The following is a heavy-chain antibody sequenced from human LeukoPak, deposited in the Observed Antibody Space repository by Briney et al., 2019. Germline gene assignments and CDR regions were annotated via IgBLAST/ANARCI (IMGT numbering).Heavy chain of an antibody. D-gene: IGHD3-10*01. CDR3: AGVLLWFGELLP. J-gene: IGHJ5*02. Sequence: PGGSLRLSCAASGFAFSSYAMHWVRQAPGKGLEWVAVISYDGSNKYYADSVKGRFTISRDNSKNTLYLQMNSLRAEDTAVYYCAGVLLWFGELLPWGQGTLVTVSS. CDR2: ISYDGSNK. CDR1: GFAFSSYA. V-gene: IGHV3-30*04.